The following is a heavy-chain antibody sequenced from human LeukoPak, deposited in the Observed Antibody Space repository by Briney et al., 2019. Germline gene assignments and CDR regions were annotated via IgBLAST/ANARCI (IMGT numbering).Heavy chain of an antibody. V-gene: IGHV3-33*06. J-gene: IGHJ4*02. CDR3: AKDSRGANFFGDFDY. Sequence: GSLRLSCAASGFTFSLYGMHWVRQAAGRGLGWVALISNDGSRAYYADSVKGRFTISRDNSKNTVYLQVSSLRADDTAVYYCAKDSRGANFFGDFDYWGQGTLVTVSS. CDR1: GFTFSLYG. CDR2: ISNDGSRA. D-gene: IGHD3-10*01.